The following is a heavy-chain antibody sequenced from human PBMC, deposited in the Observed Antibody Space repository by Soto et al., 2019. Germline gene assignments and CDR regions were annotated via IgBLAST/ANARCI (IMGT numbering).Heavy chain of an antibody. V-gene: IGHV3-23*01. CDR3: AKRAGGGGEPIDP. Sequence: EVQLFESGGGLVQPGGSLRLSCAASGFTFSNYAMSWVRQAPGKGLEGISVIRGSGGSTFYADAVKGRFTISREDSQSTVYLQVNSLRAEDAAVYYCAKRAGGGGEPIDPWRQGTLVTVSS. D-gene: IGHD2-8*02. J-gene: IGHJ5*02. CDR1: GFTFSNYA. CDR2: IRGSGGST.